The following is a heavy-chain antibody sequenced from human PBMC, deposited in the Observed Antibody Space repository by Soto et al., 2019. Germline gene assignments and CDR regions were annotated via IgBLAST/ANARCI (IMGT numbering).Heavy chain of an antibody. D-gene: IGHD4-4*01. CDR3: ARRQTTVCSFDY. CDR1: GFTFSGYG. J-gene: IGHJ4*02. Sequence: GGSLSLSCAASGFTFSGYGMHWVRQAPGKGLEWVAVIWSDGSNKYYADSVRGRFTISRDNSKNTLYLQMNSLRAEDTAVYYCARRQTTVCSFDYWGQGTLVTVSS. V-gene: IGHV3-33*01. CDR2: IWSDGSNK.